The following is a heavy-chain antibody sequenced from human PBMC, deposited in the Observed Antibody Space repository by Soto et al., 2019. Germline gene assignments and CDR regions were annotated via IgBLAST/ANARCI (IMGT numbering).Heavy chain of an antibody. Sequence: GGSLRLSCAASGFTFSKYAMSWVRQAPGKGPEWVSFISSSGNGTYYADSVKGRSTISRDNSKNTLYVQMNNLRAEDTAIYYCAKRFFGSGSPPGAFDVWGQGTMVTVSS. CDR3: AKRFFGSGSPPGAFDV. V-gene: IGHV3-23*01. J-gene: IGHJ3*01. CDR2: ISSSGNGT. CDR1: GFTFSKYA. D-gene: IGHD3-10*01.